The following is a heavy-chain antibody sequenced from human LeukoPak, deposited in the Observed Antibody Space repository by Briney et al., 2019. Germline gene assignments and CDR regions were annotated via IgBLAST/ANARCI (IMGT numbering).Heavy chain of an antibody. CDR3: ARDGSSGWYVDLDY. CDR1: GYTFTSYG. Sequence: GASVKVSCKASGYTFTSYGISWVRQAPGQGLEWMGWISAYNGNTNYAQKLQGRVTLTTDTSTSTAYMALRSLRSDDTAVYYCARDGSSGWYVDLDYWGQGTLVTVSS. J-gene: IGHJ4*02. V-gene: IGHV1-18*01. D-gene: IGHD6-19*01. CDR2: ISAYNGNT.